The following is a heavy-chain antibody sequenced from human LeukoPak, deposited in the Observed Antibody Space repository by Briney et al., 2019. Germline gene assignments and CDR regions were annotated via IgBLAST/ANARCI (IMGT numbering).Heavy chain of an antibody. D-gene: IGHD3-10*01. J-gene: IGHJ5*02. CDR2: IYTSGST. CDR1: GGSISSYY. V-gene: IGHV4-4*09. CDR3: ARHRYGENWFDP. Sequence: PSETLSLTCTVSGGSISSYYWSWIRQPPGKGLEWIGYIYTSGSTNYNPSLKSRVTISVDTSKNQFSLKLSSVTAADTAVYYCARHRYGENWFDPWGQGTLVTVSS.